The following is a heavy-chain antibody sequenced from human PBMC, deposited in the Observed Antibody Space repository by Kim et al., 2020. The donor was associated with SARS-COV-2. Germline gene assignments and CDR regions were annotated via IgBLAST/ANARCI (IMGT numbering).Heavy chain of an antibody. CDR3: VRVGISAYDY. D-gene: IGHD6-25*01. CDR2: RT. Sequence: RTYYADSVNGRFTISRDNSKSTVYLQMDSLRPEDMAVYYCVRVGISAYDYWGQGTLVTVSS. V-gene: IGHV3-64*02. J-gene: IGHJ4*02.